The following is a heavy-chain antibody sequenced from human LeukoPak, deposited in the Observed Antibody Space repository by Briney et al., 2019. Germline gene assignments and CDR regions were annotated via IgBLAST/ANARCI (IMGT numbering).Heavy chain of an antibody. CDR2: VWYDGSNK. CDR1: GFTFSSYG. Sequence: PGGFLRLSCAASGFTFSSYGMHWVRQAPGKGLEWVAVVWYDGSNKYYADSVKGRFTISRDNSKNTLYLQMNSLRAEDTAVYYCARKWELPDYWGQGTLVTVSS. J-gene: IGHJ4*02. D-gene: IGHD1-26*01. V-gene: IGHV3-33*01. CDR3: ARKWELPDY.